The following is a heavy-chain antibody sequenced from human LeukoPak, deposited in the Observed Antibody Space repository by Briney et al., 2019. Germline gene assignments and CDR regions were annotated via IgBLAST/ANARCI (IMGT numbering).Heavy chain of an antibody. J-gene: IGHJ4*02. CDR3: ARASNDIVVVPAGRFDY. CDR1: GGFFSGYY. CDR2: INHSGST. D-gene: IGHD2-2*01. V-gene: IGHV4-34*01. Sequence: SETLSLTCAVYGGFFSGYYWSWIRQPPGKGLEWIGEINHSGSTNYNPSLKSRVTISVDTSKSQFSLKLSSVTAADTAVYYCARASNDIVVVPAGRFDYWGQGTLVTVSS.